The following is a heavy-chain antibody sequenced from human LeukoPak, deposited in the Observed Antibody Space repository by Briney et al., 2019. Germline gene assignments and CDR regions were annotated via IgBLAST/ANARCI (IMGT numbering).Heavy chain of an antibody. CDR3: ARSSVMVRGVNYFDY. CDR2: IYSGGST. Sequence: GGSLRLSCAASGFTVSSNYMSWVRQAPGKGLEWVSVIYSGGSTYYADSVKGRFTISRDNSKNTLYLQMNSLRAEDTAVYYCARSSVMVRGVNYFDYWGQGTLVTVSS. V-gene: IGHV3-53*01. J-gene: IGHJ4*02. CDR1: GFTVSSNY. D-gene: IGHD3-10*01.